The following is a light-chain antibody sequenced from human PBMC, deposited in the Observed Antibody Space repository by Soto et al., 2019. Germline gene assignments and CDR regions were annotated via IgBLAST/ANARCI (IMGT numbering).Light chain of an antibody. CDR1: QSISSW. Sequence: DSQMTQSPSTLSASVGDRVTIVCRASQSISSWLAWYQQKPGKAPKLLISKASNLDSGVPSRFSGSGSGTEFNLTISSLQPEDFATYYCQQYNSFIWTFGRGTKVDTK. CDR3: QQYNSFIWT. V-gene: IGKV1-5*03. J-gene: IGKJ1*01. CDR2: KAS.